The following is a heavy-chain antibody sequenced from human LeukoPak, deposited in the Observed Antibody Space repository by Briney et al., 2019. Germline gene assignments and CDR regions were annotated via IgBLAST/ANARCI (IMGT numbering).Heavy chain of an antibody. CDR1: GFTYSSYS. V-gene: IGHV3-48*04. D-gene: IGHD4-17*01. CDR3: ARKAITVTTFDY. J-gene: IGHJ4*02. CDR2: ISRDGGTI. Sequence: PGGSLRLSCGASGFTYSSYSMSWVRQAPGKGLEWVSFISRDGGTIDYADSVKGRFTISRDNAKNSLYLQMSRLRGEDTAVYYCARKAITVTTFDYWGQGTLVTVSS.